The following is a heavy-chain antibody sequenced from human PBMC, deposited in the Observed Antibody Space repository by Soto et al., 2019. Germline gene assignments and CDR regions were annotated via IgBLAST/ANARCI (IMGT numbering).Heavy chain of an antibody. CDR2: VSHDGRNT. CDR3: TKGGRQWLVTSDFNY. CDR1: GFTFSDYA. V-gene: IGHV3-30*18. J-gene: IGHJ4*02. D-gene: IGHD6-19*01. Sequence: VQLVESGGGVVQPGRSLRLSCAASGFTFSDYAMHWVRQAPGKGLEWVAVVSHDGRNTHYADSVKGRFTISRDSSKNTVSLEMTRPRAEDTAVYYCTKGGRQWLVTSDFNYWGQGALFTVSS.